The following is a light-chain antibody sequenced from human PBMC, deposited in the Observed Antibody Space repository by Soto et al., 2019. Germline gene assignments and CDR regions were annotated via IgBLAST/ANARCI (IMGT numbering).Light chain of an antibody. CDR3: LQDYDYPRT. J-gene: IGKJ1*01. V-gene: IGKV1-6*01. Sequence: AIQMTQSPSSVSASVGNRVTITCRASQAIRNDLGWYQKKPGKAPKLLIYAASNLQSGVPSRFIGRGYGTEFTLTISSLPPEDIATYFCLQDYDYPRTFGQGTEVDI. CDR1: QAIRND. CDR2: AAS.